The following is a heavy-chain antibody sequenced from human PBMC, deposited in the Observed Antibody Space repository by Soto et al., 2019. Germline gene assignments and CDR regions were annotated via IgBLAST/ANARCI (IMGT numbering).Heavy chain of an antibody. J-gene: IGHJ5*02. D-gene: IGHD3-22*01. CDR2: ISAYNGNT. V-gene: IGHV1-18*04. CDR3: ARARRAYYYDSSAPTGISIWFDP. Sequence: GASVKVSCKASGYTFTSYGISWVRQAPGQGLEWMGWISAYNGNTNYAQKLQGRVTMTTDTSTSTAYMELRSLRSDDTAVYYCARARRAYYYDSSAPTGISIWFDPWPEGTLVTFSS. CDR1: GYTFTSYG.